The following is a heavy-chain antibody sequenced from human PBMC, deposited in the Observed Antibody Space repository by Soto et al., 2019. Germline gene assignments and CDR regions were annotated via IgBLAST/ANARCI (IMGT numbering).Heavy chain of an antibody. Sequence: SETLSLTCTVSGGSISSSSYYWGWIRQPPGKGMEWIGSIYYSGITYYNPSLKSRVTISVDTSKNQFSRTLRSVTAADTAVYYCARHGYSYGVDYWGQGTLVTVSS. J-gene: IGHJ4*02. D-gene: IGHD5-18*01. CDR1: GGSISSSSYY. CDR2: IYYSGIT. CDR3: ARHGYSYGVDY. V-gene: IGHV4-39*01.